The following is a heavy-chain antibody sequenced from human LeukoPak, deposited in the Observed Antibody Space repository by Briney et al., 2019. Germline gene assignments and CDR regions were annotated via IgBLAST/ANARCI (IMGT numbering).Heavy chain of an antibody. J-gene: IGHJ4*02. CDR2: IYYSGST. V-gene: IGHV4-39*01. CDR3: ARHYRGTAIQYAHPDY. Sequence: PSETLSLTCTVSGGSISSSSYYWGWIRQPPGKGLEWIGSIYYSGSTYYNPSLKSRVTISVDTSKNQFSLKLSSVTAADTAVYYCARHYRGTAIQYAHPDYWGQGTLVTVSS. D-gene: IGHD5-18*01. CDR1: GGSISSSSYY.